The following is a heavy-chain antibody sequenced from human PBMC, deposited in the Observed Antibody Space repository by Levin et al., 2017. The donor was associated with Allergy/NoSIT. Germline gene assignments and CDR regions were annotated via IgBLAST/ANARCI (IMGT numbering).Heavy chain of an antibody. D-gene: IGHD3-9*01. Sequence: GESLKISCAASGFTVSNNYMSWVRQAPGKGLEWVSIIYSGGNTYYADSVKGRFTISRDNSKNTLYLQMNSLRAEDTAVYYCARNYYDIFSGYYFDYWGQGTLVTVSS. CDR3: ARNYYDIFSGYYFDY. CDR1: GFTVSNNY. J-gene: IGHJ4*02. CDR2: IYSGGNT. V-gene: IGHV3-66*01.